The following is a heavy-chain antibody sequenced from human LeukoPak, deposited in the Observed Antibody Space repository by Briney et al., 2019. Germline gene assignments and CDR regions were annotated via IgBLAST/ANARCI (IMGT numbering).Heavy chain of an antibody. V-gene: IGHV4-34*01. CDR2: INHSGST. CDR1: GGSFSGYY. J-gene: IGHJ4*02. D-gene: IGHD1-14*01. Sequence: SETLSLTCAVYGGSFSGYYWSWIRQPPGKGLEWIGEINHSGSTNYNPSLKSRVTISVDTSKNQFSLKLSSVTAADTAVYYCARGWYEDYWGQGTLDTVSS. CDR3: ARGWYEDY.